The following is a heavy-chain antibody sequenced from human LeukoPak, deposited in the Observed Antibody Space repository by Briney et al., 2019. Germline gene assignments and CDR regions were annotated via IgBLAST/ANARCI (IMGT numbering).Heavy chain of an antibody. J-gene: IGHJ3*02. CDR3: ARKPGTTRGAFDI. Sequence: PSETLSLTCAVYGGSFSGYYWSWIRQPPGKGLEWIGEINHSGSTNYNPPLKSRVTISVDTSKNQFSLKLSPVTAADTAVYYCARKPGTTRGAFDIWGQGTMVTVSS. D-gene: IGHD1-1*01. CDR1: GGSFSGYY. CDR2: INHSGST. V-gene: IGHV4-34*01.